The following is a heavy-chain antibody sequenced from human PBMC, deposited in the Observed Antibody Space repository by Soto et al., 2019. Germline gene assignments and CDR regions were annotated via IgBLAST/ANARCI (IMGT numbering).Heavy chain of an antibody. CDR3: ARAAGTYTFDY. Sequence: QVQLQESGPGLVKPSGTLSLTCAVSSGSISSSNWWSWVRQPPGKGLEWIGEIYHSGSTNYNPSLKRRVNISVDKPKNQVSLKLSSVTAADTAVYYCARAAGTYTFDYWGQGTLVTVSS. D-gene: IGHD2-2*02. CDR1: SGSISSSNW. J-gene: IGHJ4*02. CDR2: IYHSGST. V-gene: IGHV4-4*02.